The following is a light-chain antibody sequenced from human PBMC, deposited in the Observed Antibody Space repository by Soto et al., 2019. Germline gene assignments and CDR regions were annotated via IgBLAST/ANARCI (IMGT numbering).Light chain of an antibody. J-gene: IGLJ2*01. Sequence: QSVLTQPASVSGSPGQSITISCTGSSSDIGSYNLVSWYQKEPGKAPKLVIYDAYKRPSGVSARFSGSKSGNTASLTISGLQAEDEADYYCSSYAGSRTYVVFGGGTQLTVL. CDR2: DAY. CDR3: SSYAGSRTYVV. CDR1: SSDIGSYNL. V-gene: IGLV2-23*01.